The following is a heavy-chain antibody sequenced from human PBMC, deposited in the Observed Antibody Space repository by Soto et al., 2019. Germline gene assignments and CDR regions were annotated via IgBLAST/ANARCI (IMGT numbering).Heavy chain of an antibody. Sequence: SETLSLTCTVSGGSISSYYWSWIRQPPGKGLEWIGYIYYSGSTNYNPSLKSRVTISVDTSKNQFSLKLSSVTAADTAVYYCARHTYASRVPAAGILDYWGQGTLVTVYS. CDR2: IYYSGST. CDR1: GGSISSYY. J-gene: IGHJ4*02. CDR3: ARHTYASRVPAAGILDY. D-gene: IGHD2-2*01. V-gene: IGHV4-59*08.